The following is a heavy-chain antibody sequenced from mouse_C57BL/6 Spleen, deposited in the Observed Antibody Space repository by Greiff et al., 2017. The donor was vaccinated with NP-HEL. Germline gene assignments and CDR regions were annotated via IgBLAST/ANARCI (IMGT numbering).Heavy chain of an antibody. V-gene: IGHV1-15*01. CDR2: IDPETGGT. J-gene: IGHJ4*01. D-gene: IGHD1-1*01. Sequence: QVQLKQSGAELVRPGASVTLSCKASGYTFTDYEMHWVKQTPVHGLEWIGAIDPETGGTAYNQKFKGKAILTADKSSSTAYMELRSLTSEDSAVYYCTRWSFITTVVAHYAMDYWGQGTSVTVSS. CDR3: TRWSFITTVVAHYAMDY. CDR1: GYTFTDYE.